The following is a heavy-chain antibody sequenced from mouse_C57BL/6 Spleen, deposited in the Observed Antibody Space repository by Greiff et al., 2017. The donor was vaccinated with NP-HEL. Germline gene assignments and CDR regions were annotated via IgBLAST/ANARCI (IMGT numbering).Heavy chain of an antibody. CDR1: GFTFSSYA. CDR3: ARGGIYGSSSWFAY. D-gene: IGHD1-1*01. V-gene: IGHV5-4*01. CDR2: ISDGGSYT. J-gene: IGHJ3*01. Sequence: EVQLVESGGGLVKPGGSLKLSCAASGFTFSSYAMSWVRQTPEKRLEWVATISDGGSYTYYPDNVKGRFTISRDNDKNNLYLQMSHLKSEDTAMYYCARGGIYGSSSWFAYWGQGTLVTVSA.